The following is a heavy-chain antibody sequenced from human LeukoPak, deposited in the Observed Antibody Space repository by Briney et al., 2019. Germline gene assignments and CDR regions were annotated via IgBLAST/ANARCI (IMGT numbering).Heavy chain of an antibody. CDR1: GFVFTIYT. CDR2: ISGSGNGFSI. CDR3: VKDFGRIRGTPGS. V-gene: IGHV3-64D*06. Sequence: GGSLRLSCSASGFVFTIYTMYWVRQAPGKGPEYVSTISGSGNGFSIYYADSVKGRFTISRDDSKSILYLQMNGLRSEDTAVYYCVKDFGRIRGTPGSWGQGTLVTVSS. J-gene: IGHJ5*02. D-gene: IGHD1-26*01.